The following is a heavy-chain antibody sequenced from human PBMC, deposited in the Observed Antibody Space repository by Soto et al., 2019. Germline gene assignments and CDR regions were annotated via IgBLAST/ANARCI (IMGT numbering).Heavy chain of an antibody. CDR3: ASSRGSRSYDY. D-gene: IGHD2-2*01. V-gene: IGHV4-31*03. Sequence: QVQLQESGPGLVKPSQTLSLTCTVSGGSISSGGYYWSWIRQHPGKGLEWIGYIYYSGSTYYNPSLKSRVTISVDASKNEFPVKLSSVTAADTAVYCCASSRGSRSYDYWGQGTLVTVSS. CDR1: GGSISSGGYY. CDR2: IYYSGST. J-gene: IGHJ4*02.